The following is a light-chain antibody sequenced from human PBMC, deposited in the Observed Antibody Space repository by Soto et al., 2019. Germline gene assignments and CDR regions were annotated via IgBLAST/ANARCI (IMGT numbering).Light chain of an antibody. V-gene: IGKV1-5*03. CDR3: QQYNSYSRT. J-gene: IGKJ1*01. Sequence: IQMSQSPSTLSAYVGDRVTITCRASQSISSWLAWYQQKPGKAPKLLIYKASSLESGVPSRFSGSGSGTEFTLTISSLQPDDFATYYCQQYNSYSRTFGQGTNV. CDR2: KAS. CDR1: QSISSW.